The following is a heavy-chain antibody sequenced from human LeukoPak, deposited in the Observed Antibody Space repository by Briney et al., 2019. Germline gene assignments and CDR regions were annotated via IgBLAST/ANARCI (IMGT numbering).Heavy chain of an antibody. J-gene: IGHJ4*02. Sequence: GGSLRLSCAASGFTFDDYAMHWVRQAPGKGLEWVSVIYSGGSTYYADSVKGRFTISRDNSKNTLYLQMNSLRAEDTAVYYCAMFSIVGVNWGQGTLVTVSS. V-gene: IGHV3-53*01. CDR3: AMFSIVGVN. D-gene: IGHD1-26*01. CDR2: IYSGGST. CDR1: GFTFDDYA.